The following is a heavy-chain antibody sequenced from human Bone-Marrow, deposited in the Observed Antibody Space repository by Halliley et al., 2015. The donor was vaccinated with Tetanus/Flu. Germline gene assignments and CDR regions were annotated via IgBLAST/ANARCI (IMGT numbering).Heavy chain of an antibody. CDR3: AKHHDFGDYPPRVYFDS. Sequence: ISSSGSTTFYADSVKGRFTISRDTFRHTVSLQMNSLRVEDTAVYYCAKHHDFGDYPPRVYFDSWGQGTLVTVSS. CDR2: ISSSGSTT. V-gene: IGHV3-23*01. J-gene: IGHJ4*02. D-gene: IGHD4-17*01.